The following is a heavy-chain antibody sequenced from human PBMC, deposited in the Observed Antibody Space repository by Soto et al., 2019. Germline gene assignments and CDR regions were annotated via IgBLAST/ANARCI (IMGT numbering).Heavy chain of an antibody. J-gene: IGHJ4*02. CDR1: GDSVSSNSAA. D-gene: IGHD6-6*01. V-gene: IGHV6-1*01. CDR3: ARGEDSSYTGPFDY. Sequence: SQTLSLTCVISGDSVSSNSAAWNWIRQSPSRGLEWLGRTYYRSKWYNDYAVSVKSRITINPDTSKNQFSLQLNSVTPEDTAVYYCARGEDSSYTGPFDYWGQGTLVTVSS. CDR2: TYYRSKWYN.